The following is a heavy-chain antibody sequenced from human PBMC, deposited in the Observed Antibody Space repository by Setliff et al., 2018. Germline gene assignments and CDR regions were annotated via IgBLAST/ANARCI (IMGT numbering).Heavy chain of an antibody. CDR2: INPHGSEK. V-gene: IGHV3-7*01. CDR3: AATNY. D-gene: IGHD5-12*01. J-gene: IGHJ4*02. CDR1: GLSYTNDW. Sequence: GGSLRLSCTAPGLSYTNDWVSWVRQAPGKGLEWLASINPHGSEKYYVDSVKGRFTISRDNAKNSLYLQMNSLRAEDTAVYYCAATNYWGQGTLVTVSS.